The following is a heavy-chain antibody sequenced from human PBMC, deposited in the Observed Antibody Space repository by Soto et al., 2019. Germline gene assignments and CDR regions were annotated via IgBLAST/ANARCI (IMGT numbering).Heavy chain of an antibody. CDR1: GFIFRDWF. Sequence: GGSLRLSCAASGFIFRDWFMRWIRQAPGKGLEWISYISKDSGRATRYADSVKGRFTISRDNAKNSLYLQMNSLRAEDTAVYYCASGLYCSSTSCYLDPWGQGTLVTVSS. J-gene: IGHJ5*02. CDR2: ISKDSGRAT. CDR3: ASGLYCSSTSCYLDP. V-gene: IGHV3-11*04. D-gene: IGHD2-2*01.